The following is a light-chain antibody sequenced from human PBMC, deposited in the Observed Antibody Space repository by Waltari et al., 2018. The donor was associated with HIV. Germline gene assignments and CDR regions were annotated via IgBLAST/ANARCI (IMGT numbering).Light chain of an antibody. CDR2: DNN. CDR3: ATWDSSLNAVV. V-gene: IGLV1-51*01. CDR1: TSNIGTNY. Sequence: QSLLTQPPSVSAAPGQKVTISCSGSTSNIGTNYVTWYEQFPGAAPKLLISDNNKRTSGIPDRFSGSKSGTSATLAITGLQTGDEADYYCATWDSSLNAVVFGGGTKLTVL. J-gene: IGLJ3*02.